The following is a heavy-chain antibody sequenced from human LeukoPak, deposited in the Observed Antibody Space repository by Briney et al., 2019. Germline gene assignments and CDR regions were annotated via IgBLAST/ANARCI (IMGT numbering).Heavy chain of an antibody. CDR1: GYTFTAYY. J-gene: IGHJ4*02. CDR2: INPNSGGT. D-gene: IGHD6-19*01. V-gene: IGHV1-2*02. Sequence: ASLRVSCTASGYTFTAYYMHWVRQAPGQGLEWMGWINPNSGGTNYAQKFQGRVTMTRDTSISTAYMELSRLRSDDTAVYYCASWRGYASGWSGPFDYWGQGTLVTVSS. CDR3: ASWRGYASGWSGPFDY.